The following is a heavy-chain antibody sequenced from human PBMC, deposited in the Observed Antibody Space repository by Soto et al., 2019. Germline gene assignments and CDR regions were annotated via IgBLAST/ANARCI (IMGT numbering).Heavy chain of an antibody. Sequence: PSETLSLTCTVSGGSISSGGYYWSWIRQHPGKGLEWIGYIYYSGSTYYNPSLKSRVTISVDTSKNQFSLKLSSVTAADTAVYYCARGIAAAGNNWFDPWGQETLVTVSS. CDR3: ARGIAAAGNNWFDP. CDR2: IYYSGST. D-gene: IGHD6-13*01. J-gene: IGHJ5*02. V-gene: IGHV4-31*03. CDR1: GGSISSGGYY.